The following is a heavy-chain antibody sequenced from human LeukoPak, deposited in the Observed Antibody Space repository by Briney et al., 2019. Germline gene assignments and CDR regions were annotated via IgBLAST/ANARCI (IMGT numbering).Heavy chain of an antibody. J-gene: IGHJ4*02. CDR2: ISWNSGSI. CDR1: GFTFDDYA. Sequence: GGSLRLSCAASGFTFDDYAMHWVRQAPGKGLEWVSGISWNSGSIGYADSVKGRFTISRDTSKNTLYLQMNSLRAEDTAVYYCAKDDSRALDHFDSWGQGTLVTVSS. D-gene: IGHD4-11*01. CDR3: AKDDSRALDHFDS. V-gene: IGHV3-9*01.